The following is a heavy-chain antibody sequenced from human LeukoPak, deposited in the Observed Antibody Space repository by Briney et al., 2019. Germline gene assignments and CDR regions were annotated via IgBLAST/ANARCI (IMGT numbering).Heavy chain of an antibody. CDR2: IYHSGST. V-gene: IGHV4-59*12. CDR1: GGSISSYY. Sequence: PSETLSLTCTVSGGSISSYYWSWIRQPPGKGLEWIGYIYHSGSTYYNPSLKSRVTISVDRSKNQFSLKLSSVTAADTAVYYCARAKYGDYVWFDPWGQGTLVTVSS. D-gene: IGHD4-17*01. J-gene: IGHJ5*02. CDR3: ARAKYGDYVWFDP.